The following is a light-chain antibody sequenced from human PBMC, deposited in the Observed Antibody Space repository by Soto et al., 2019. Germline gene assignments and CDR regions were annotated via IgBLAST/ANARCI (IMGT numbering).Light chain of an antibody. Sequence: QSALTQPASVSGSPGQSITISCTGTSSDVGGYNYVSWYQQHPDKAPKLMIYDVSNRPSGVSNRFSGSKSGNTASLSISGLQAEDEADYYCRSYTSSTTVVFGGGTKLTLL. CDR1: SSDVGGYNY. CDR3: RSYTSSTTVV. J-gene: IGLJ2*01. V-gene: IGLV2-14*01. CDR2: DVS.